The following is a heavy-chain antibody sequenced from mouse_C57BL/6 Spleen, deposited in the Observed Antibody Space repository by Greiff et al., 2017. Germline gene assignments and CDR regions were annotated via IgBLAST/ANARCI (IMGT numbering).Heavy chain of an antibody. Sequence: VTLKESGPGILQSSQTLSLTCSFSGFSLSTSGMGVSWIRQPSGKGLEWLAHIYWDDDKRYNPSLESRLTISKDTSRIHVFLKIPSVDTADTATYYCARGALIYYGNPYYAMDYWGQGTSVTVSS. CDR2: IYWDDDK. CDR1: GFSLSTSGMG. J-gene: IGHJ4*01. V-gene: IGHV8-12*01. CDR3: ARGALIYYGNPYYAMDY. D-gene: IGHD2-1*01.